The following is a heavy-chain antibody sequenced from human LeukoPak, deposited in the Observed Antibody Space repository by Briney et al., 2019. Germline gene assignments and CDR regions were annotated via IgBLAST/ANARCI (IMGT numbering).Heavy chain of an antibody. J-gene: IGHJ4*02. V-gene: IGHV3-7*01. CDR2: IKQDGSEE. Sequence: GGSLRLSCAASGFTFSSYWMSWVRQAPGKGLEWVANIKQDGSEEYYVDSVKGRFTISRDNAKNSLYLQMNSLRAEDTAVYYCARYSSSWYIDYWGQGTLVTVSS. CDR1: GFTFSSYW. CDR3: ARYSSSWYIDY. D-gene: IGHD6-13*01.